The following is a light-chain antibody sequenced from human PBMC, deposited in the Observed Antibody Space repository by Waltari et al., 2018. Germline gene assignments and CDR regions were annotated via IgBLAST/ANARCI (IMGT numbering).Light chain of an antibody. CDR3: NSRDSSGNPNWV. CDR2: GKN. CDR1: SLRSYY. J-gene: IGLJ3*02. Sequence: SSELTQDPAVSVALGQTVRITCQGDSLRSYYASWYQQKPGQAPVLVIYGKNNRPSGIPDRFSGSSSGNTASLTITGGQAEDEADYYCNSRDSSGNPNWVFGGGTKLTVL. V-gene: IGLV3-19*01.